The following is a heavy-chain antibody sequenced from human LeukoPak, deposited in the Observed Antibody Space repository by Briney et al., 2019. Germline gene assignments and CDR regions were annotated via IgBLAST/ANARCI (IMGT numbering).Heavy chain of an antibody. CDR1: GGSISSSSYY. CDR2: VYYGGST. D-gene: IGHD6-19*01. Sequence: PSETLSLTCTVSGGSISSSSYYWGWIRQPPGKGLVWIGSVYYGGSTYYNPSLKSRVTISVDTSKNQFSLKLSSVTAADTAVYYCARHPQWLVPYYFDYWGQGTLVTVSS. CDR3: ARHPQWLVPYYFDY. V-gene: IGHV4-39*01. J-gene: IGHJ4*02.